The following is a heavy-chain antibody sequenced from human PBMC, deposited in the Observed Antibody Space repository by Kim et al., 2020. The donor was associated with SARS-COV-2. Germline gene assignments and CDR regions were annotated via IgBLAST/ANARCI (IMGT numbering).Heavy chain of an antibody. CDR3: ARDWCSGGSCYYPPDAFDI. Sequence: SETLSLTCAVSGGSISSSNWWSWVRQPPGKGLEWIGEIYHSGSTNYNPSLKSRVTISVDKSKNQFSLKLSSVTAADTAVYYCARDWCSGGSCYYPPDAFDIWGQGTMVTVSS. CDR2: IYHSGST. V-gene: IGHV4-4*02. J-gene: IGHJ3*02. CDR1: GGSISSSNW. D-gene: IGHD2-15*01.